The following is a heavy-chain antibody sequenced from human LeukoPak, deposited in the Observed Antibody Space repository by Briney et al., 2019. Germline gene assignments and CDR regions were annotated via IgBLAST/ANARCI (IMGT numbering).Heavy chain of an antibody. V-gene: IGHV4-59*08. CDR1: GGSISSYY. CDR3: ARHRYDFWSGTRRWFDP. CDR2: IYYSGST. J-gene: IGHJ5*02. Sequence: PSETLSLTCTVSGGSISSYYWSWLRQPPGKGLEWIGYIYYSGSTNYNPSLKSRVTISVDTSKNQFSLKLSSVTAADTAVYYCARHRYDFWSGTRRWFDPWGQGTLVTVSS. D-gene: IGHD3-3*01.